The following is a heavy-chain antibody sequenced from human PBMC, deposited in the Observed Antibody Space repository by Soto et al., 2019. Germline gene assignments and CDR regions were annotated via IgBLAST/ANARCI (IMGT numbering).Heavy chain of an antibody. CDR3: ARDKMAPFRLGELSFLTATPENAFDI. D-gene: IGHD3-16*02. V-gene: IGHV3-7*01. CDR2: IRLDGSEK. Sequence: EVQLVESGGGLVQPGGSLRLSCAASGFTLSNYWMTWVRQAPGKGLEWVANIRLDGSEKYYVDSVKGRFTISRDNAKNELHLQMNSMRVEDTAVYYCARDKMAPFRLGELSFLTATPENAFDIWGQGTMVTVSS. CDR1: GFTLSNYW. J-gene: IGHJ3*02.